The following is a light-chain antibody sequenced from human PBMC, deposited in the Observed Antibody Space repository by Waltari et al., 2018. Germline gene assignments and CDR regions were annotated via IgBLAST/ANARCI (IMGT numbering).Light chain of an antibody. J-gene: IGLJ3*02. V-gene: IGLV3-27*01. CDR3: YSATDNYRV. CDR1: VLAKKY. Sequence: SYELTQPSSVSVSPGQTARIPCSGEVLAKKYARWFQQKPGQARVVVIYKDRERPSGIPERFSGSSSGTTVTLTISGAQVEDEGDYYCYSATDNYRVFGGGTKLTVL. CDR2: KDR.